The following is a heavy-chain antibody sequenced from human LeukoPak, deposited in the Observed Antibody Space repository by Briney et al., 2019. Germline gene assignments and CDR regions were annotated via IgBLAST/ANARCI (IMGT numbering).Heavy chain of an antibody. V-gene: IGHV4-59*12. CDR1: GGSISSYY. CDR2: IYYGGST. CDR3: AGGQVGTTSLQFDY. Sequence: SETLSLTCSLSGGSISSYYWSWIRQSPGKGLEWIGNIYYGGSTYYNPSLKSRVTISVDTSKNQLSLKLSSVTAADTAVYYCAGGQVGTTSLQFDYWGQGTLVTASS. D-gene: IGHD1-26*01. J-gene: IGHJ4*02.